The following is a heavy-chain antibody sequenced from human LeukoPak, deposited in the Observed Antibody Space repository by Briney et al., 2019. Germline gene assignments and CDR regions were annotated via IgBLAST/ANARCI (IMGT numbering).Heavy chain of an antibody. CDR2: INQDGSET. Sequence: GGSLRLSCAASGFTFSSYGVHWVRQAPGKGLEWVANINQDGSETYYLDSVKARFTISRDNAKNSMFLQMNSLRADDSAVYYCVGCSGGTCSDFDYWGQGTLVTVSS. D-gene: IGHD2-15*01. V-gene: IGHV3-7*01. J-gene: IGHJ4*02. CDR3: VGCSGGTCSDFDY. CDR1: GFTFSSYG.